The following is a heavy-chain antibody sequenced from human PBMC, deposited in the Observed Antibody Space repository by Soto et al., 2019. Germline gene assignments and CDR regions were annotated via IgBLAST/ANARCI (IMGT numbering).Heavy chain of an antibody. Sequence: EVQRVESGGGLVKPGGSLRLSWAASGFTFSSYSMHWVRHAPGKGLEWVSSISSSSSYIYYADSVKGRFTSSRDNAKNSRYLQMNSLRAEETAVYCCARDPYEAAGPDYWGQGTLVTVSS. D-gene: IGHD6-13*01. CDR2: ISSSSSYI. V-gene: IGHV3-21*01. CDR1: GFTFSSYS. J-gene: IGHJ4*02. CDR3: ARDPYEAAGPDY.